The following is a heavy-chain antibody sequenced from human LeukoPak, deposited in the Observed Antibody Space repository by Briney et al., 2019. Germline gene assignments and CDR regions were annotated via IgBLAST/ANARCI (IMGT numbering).Heavy chain of an antibody. CDR1: GFTFSSYN. Sequence: GGSLRLSCAASGFTFSSYNMNWVRQAPGKGLEWVSYISGSRSTIYYADSVKGRFTISRDNAKNSLYLQMSSLRDEDAAVYYCARQGLGHVGSYYDTLTNFDYWGQGTLVTVSS. CDR2: ISGSRSTI. CDR3: ARQGLGHVGSYYDTLTNFDY. D-gene: IGHD3-9*01. V-gene: IGHV3-48*02. J-gene: IGHJ4*02.